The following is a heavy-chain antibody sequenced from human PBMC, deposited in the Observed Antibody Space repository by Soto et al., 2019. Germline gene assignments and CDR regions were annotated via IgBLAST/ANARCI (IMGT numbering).Heavy chain of an antibody. D-gene: IGHD2-21*02. CDR3: AKDRPVGGGGDCPFDH. CDR2: ISFDGSEQ. V-gene: IGHV3-30*18. Sequence: QVLLVESGGGVVQPGTSLRLSCSASGFTFSNYGMHWVRQAPGRGLEWVAVISFDGSEQHYADSVKGRFTISRDKSKNXLFLQMNSLTTDDTAVYYCAKDRPVGGGGDCPFDHWGQGSLVTVSS. J-gene: IGHJ4*02. CDR1: GFTFSNYG.